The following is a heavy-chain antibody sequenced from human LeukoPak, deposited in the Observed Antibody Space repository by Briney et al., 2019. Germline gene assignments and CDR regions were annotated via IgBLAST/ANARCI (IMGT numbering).Heavy chain of an antibody. Sequence: ASVKVSCKASGGTFSSYAISWVRQAPGQGLEWMGGIIPIFGTANYAQKFQGRVTITADESTSTAYMELSSLRSEDTAVYYCARVPQLGYCSSTSCDEETWCQGTLVTVSS. J-gene: IGHJ5*02. CDR1: GGTFSSYA. D-gene: IGHD2-2*01. CDR3: ARVPQLGYCSSTSCDEET. V-gene: IGHV1-69*13. CDR2: IIPIFGTA.